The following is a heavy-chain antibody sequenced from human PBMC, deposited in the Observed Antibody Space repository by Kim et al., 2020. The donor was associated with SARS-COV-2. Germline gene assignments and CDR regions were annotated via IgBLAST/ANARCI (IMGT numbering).Heavy chain of an antibody. CDR1: GFTFSSYW. V-gene: IGHV3-7*03. J-gene: IGHJ4*02. Sequence: GGSLRLSCAASGFTFSSYWMSWVRQAPGKGLEWVANIKQDGSEKYYVDSVKGRFTISRDNAKNSLYLQMNSLRAEDTAVYYCARDMVQWHGWASFDYWGQGTLVTVSS. D-gene: IGHD6-19*01. CDR3: ARDMVQWHGWASFDY. CDR2: IKQDGSEK.